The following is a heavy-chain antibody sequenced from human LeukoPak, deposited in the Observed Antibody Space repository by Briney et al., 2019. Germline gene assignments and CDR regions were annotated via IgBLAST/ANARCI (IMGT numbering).Heavy chain of an antibody. CDR3: ARDLSSTANWEFDY. J-gene: IGHJ4*02. D-gene: IGHD7-27*01. Sequence: ASVKVSCKTSGYTFIDYFIHWVRQAPGQGFEWMGRLNPNNGYTFYTEEFQGRVTMTSDTSISTAYMELTSLTSDDTALYYCARDLSSTANWEFDYWGQGTLVTVSS. CDR1: GYTFIDYF. CDR2: LNPNNGYT. V-gene: IGHV1-2*06.